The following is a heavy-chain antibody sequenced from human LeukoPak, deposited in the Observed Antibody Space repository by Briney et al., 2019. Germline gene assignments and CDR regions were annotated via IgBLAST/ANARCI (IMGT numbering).Heavy chain of an antibody. J-gene: IGHJ4*02. Sequence: SVKVSCKASGYTFTSYAISWVRQAPGQGLEWMGRIIPILGIANCAQKFQGRVTITADKSTSTAYMELSSLRSEDTAVYYCARGPWAGYGPHFDYWGQGTLVTVSS. D-gene: IGHD3/OR15-3a*01. V-gene: IGHV1-69*04. CDR2: IIPILGIA. CDR1: GYTFTSYA. CDR3: ARGPWAGYGPHFDY.